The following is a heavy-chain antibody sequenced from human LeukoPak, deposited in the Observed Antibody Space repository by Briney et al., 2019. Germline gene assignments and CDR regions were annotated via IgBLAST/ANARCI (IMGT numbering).Heavy chain of an antibody. V-gene: IGHV4-34*01. D-gene: IGHD3-22*01. J-gene: IGHJ4*02. CDR2: INHSGGT. CDR3: ARVTYYYDSSAPSLDY. CDR1: GGSFSGYY. Sequence: SETLSLTCAVYGGSFSGYYWSWIRQPPGKGLEWIGEINHSGGTNYNPSLKSRVTISVDTSKNQFSLKLSSVTAADTAVYYCARVTYYYDSSAPSLDYWGQGTLVTVSS.